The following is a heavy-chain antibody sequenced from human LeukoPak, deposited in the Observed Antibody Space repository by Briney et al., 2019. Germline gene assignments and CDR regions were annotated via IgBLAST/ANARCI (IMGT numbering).Heavy chain of an antibody. CDR2: IKQDGSEK. D-gene: IGHD6-19*01. CDR3: ATIEAVRFHY. Sequence: GGSLRLSCAASGFTFSNYCMSWVRQAPGKGLEWVVNIKQDGSEKYYVDSGKGRFTISRDNTKNSLYLEMNSLRAEDTAVYYCATIEAVRFHYWGQGTLVAVSS. CDR1: GFTFSNYC. V-gene: IGHV3-7*01. J-gene: IGHJ4*02.